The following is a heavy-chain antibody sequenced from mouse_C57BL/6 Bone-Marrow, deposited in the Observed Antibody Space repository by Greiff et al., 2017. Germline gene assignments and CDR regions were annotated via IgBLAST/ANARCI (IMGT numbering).Heavy chain of an antibody. CDR3: ARDPYYGSSYEYFEV. D-gene: IGHD1-1*01. CDR2: FNPNNGGT. J-gene: IGHJ1*03. V-gene: IGHV1-18*01. CDR1: GYTFTDYN. Sequence: VQLQQSGPELVKPGASVTIPCKASGYTFTDYNMDWVKQHHGTSLEWIGDFNPNNGGTIYNQKFKGKATLSVDTSSSTASLELLRLTSEDTAVYYCARDPYYGSSYEYFEVWGTGTTVTVSS.